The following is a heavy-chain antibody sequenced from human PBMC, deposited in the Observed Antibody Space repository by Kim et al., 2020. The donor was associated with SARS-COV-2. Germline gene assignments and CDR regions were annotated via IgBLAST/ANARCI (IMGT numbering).Heavy chain of an antibody. CDR3: ARDRGGSGYWFDY. CDR2: IYYSGST. V-gene: IGHV4-59*13. D-gene: IGHD3-22*01. Sequence: SETLSLTCTVSGGSISSYYWSWIRQPPGKGLEWIGYIYYSGSTNYNPSLKSRVTISVDTSKNQFSLKLSSVTAADTAVYYCARDRGGSGYWFDYWGQGTLVTVSS. J-gene: IGHJ4*02. CDR1: GGSISSYY.